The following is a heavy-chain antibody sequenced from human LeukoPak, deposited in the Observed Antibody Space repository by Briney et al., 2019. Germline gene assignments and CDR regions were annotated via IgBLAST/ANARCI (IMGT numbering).Heavy chain of an antibody. V-gene: IGHV4-59*01. CDR3: ARELDAPYWYFDL. CDR1: GGSISSYY. D-gene: IGHD2-2*01. Sequence: SETLSLTCTVSGGSISSYYWSWIRQPPGKGLEWIGYIYYSGSTNYNPSLKSRVTISVDTSKNQFSLKLSSVTAADTAVYYCARELDAPYWYFDLWGRGTLVTVSS. J-gene: IGHJ2*01. CDR2: IYYSGST.